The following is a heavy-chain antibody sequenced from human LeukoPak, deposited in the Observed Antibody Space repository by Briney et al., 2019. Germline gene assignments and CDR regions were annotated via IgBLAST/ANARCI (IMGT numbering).Heavy chain of an antibody. CDR2: ISSSSSYI. Sequence: PGGPLRLSCAASGFTFSSYSLNWVRQAPGKGLEWVSSISSSSSYIYYADSVKGRFTISRDNAKNSLYLQMNSLRAEDTAVYYCARGESHDYGDYVAYWGQGTLVTVSS. D-gene: IGHD4-17*01. J-gene: IGHJ4*02. V-gene: IGHV3-21*01. CDR1: GFTFSSYS. CDR3: ARGESHDYGDYVAY.